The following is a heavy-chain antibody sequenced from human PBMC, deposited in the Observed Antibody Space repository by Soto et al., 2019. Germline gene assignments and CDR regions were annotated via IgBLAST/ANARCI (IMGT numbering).Heavy chain of an antibody. CDR3: AIRDKGSTVRGAPYYYYYGMDV. CDR1: GGTFSSYA. Sequence: SVKVSCKASGGTFSSYAISWVRQAPGQGLEWMGGIIPIFGTANYAQKFQGRVTITADESTSTAYMELSSLRSEDTAVYYCAIRDKGSTVRGAPYYYYYGMDVWGQGTTVTVYS. CDR2: IIPIFGTA. J-gene: IGHJ6*02. V-gene: IGHV1-69*13. D-gene: IGHD3-10*01.